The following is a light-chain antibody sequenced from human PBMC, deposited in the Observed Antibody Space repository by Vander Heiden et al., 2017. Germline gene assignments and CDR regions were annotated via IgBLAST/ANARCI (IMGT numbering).Light chain of an antibody. V-gene: IGKV3-20*01. J-gene: IGKJ3*01. CDR2: GAS. Sequence: EIVLTQSPGTLSLSPGERATLSCRASQSVSSSYLAWYQQKPGQTPRLLIYGASSRATGIPDRFSGSGSGADFTLTISSLEPEDFAVYYCYQYGSSPFTFGPGTTVDIK. CDR1: QSVSSSY. CDR3: YQYGSSPFT.